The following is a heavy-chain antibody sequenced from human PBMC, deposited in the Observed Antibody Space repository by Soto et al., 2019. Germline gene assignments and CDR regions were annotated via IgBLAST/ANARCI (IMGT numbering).Heavy chain of an antibody. CDR2: IYSSGST. CDR1: GGSISSGTYY. CDR3: AREPTKGGDY. Sequence: QVQLQESGPGLVKPSQTLSLTCTVSGGSISSGTYYWSWIRQHPGKGLEWIGFIYSSGSTYYNPSLKSRLTLSVDTSKNQFSLKLSSVTAADTAVYYCAREPTKGGDYWGQGTLVTVSS. V-gene: IGHV4-31*03. J-gene: IGHJ4*02.